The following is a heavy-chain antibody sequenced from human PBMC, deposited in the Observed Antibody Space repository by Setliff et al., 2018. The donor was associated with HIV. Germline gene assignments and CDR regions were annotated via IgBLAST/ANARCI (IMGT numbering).Heavy chain of an antibody. D-gene: IGHD6-13*01. CDR2: INPNTGKP. CDR1: GGTFSSFA. V-gene: IGHV7-4-1*02. J-gene: IGHJ4*02. Sequence: ASVKVSCKASGGTFSSFAINWVRQAPGQGLEWMGWINPNTGKPTYAQGFTGRFVFSLDTSVSTAYLQISSLEAQDTGVYYCARRSHSVGTSWPFDHWGQGTQVTVSS. CDR3: ARRSHSVGTSWPFDH.